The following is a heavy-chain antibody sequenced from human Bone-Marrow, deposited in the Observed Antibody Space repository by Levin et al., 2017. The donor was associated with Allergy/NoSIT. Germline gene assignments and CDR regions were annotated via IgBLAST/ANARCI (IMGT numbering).Heavy chain of an antibody. V-gene: IGHV3-21*01. J-gene: IGHJ4*02. Sequence: KTGGSLRLSCAASGFTFSSYNMNWVRQAPGKGLEWVSSISTTSSYTYYADSVKGRFTISRDDAKNSLYLQMNSLRAEDTAVYYCARQWVGHCSGGNCYGAGDFWGQGPLVTVSS. D-gene: IGHD2-15*01. CDR1: GFTFSSYN. CDR3: ARQWVGHCSGGNCYGAGDF. CDR2: ISTTSSYT.